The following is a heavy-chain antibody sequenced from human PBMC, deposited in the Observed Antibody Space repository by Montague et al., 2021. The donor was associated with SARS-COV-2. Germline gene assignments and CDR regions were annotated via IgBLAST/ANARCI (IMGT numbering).Heavy chain of an antibody. Sequence: SLRLSCAASGFAFSSYLMNWARQAPGKGLEWVSSISTLVSYIYYADSVQGRFTISRDDAKNSLFLQLNSLRVEDTAVYYCARGGYYGSGSLLDSWGQGTPVTVSS. J-gene: IGHJ4*02. D-gene: IGHD3-10*01. CDR2: ISTLVSYI. CDR1: GFAFSSYL. V-gene: IGHV3-21*06. CDR3: ARGGYYGSGSLLDS.